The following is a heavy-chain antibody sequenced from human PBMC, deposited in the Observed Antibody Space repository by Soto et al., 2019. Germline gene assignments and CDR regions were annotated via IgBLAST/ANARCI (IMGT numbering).Heavy chain of an antibody. CDR2: INPNSGGT. V-gene: IGHV1-2*02. D-gene: IGHD2-2*01. CDR1: GYTFTGYY. Sequence: QVQLVQSGAEVKKPGASVKVSCKASGYTFTGYYMHWVRQAPGQGLEWMGWINPNSGGTNYAQKFQGRVTMTRDTSISTAYMERSRLRSDDTAVYYCARGGVVVPAANTHAYWGQGTLVTVSS. CDR3: ARGGVVVPAANTHAY. J-gene: IGHJ4*02.